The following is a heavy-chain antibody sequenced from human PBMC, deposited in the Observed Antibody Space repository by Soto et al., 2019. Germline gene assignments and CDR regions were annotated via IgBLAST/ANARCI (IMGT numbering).Heavy chain of an antibody. V-gene: IGHV3-74*01. J-gene: IGHJ4*02. CDR2: INSDGSSI. Sequence: EVQLVESGGGVVQPGGSLRLSCAASGFSFSTWMHWVRQAPGKGLEWLSRINSDGSSISYADSVKGRFTVSRDNAKNTLYLQINSLTAEDTAVYYCTSGASGYGNFDYWGQGVLLTVSS. D-gene: IGHD5-12*01. CDR3: TSGASGYGNFDY. CDR1: GFSFSTW.